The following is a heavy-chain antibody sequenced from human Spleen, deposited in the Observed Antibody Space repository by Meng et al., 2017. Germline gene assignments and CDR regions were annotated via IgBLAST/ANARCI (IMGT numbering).Heavy chain of an antibody. Sequence: GESLKISCAASGFRFTSYTMNWVRQAPGKGLKWVSSITSGSNYINYADSLKGRITISRDNSQNSLYLQINSLRAEDTAVYYCARDPNHGDPGVRDFWGQGTLVTVSS. CDR3: ARDPNHGDPGVRDF. J-gene: IGHJ4*02. V-gene: IGHV3-21*01. CDR1: GFRFTSYT. D-gene: IGHD4-17*01. CDR2: ITSGSNYI.